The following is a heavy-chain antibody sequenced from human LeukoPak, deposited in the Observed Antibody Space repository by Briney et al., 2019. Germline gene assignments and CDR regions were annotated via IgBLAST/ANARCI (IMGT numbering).Heavy chain of an antibody. CDR1: GYTFTSHD. CDR3: ARDLVSSDSSGR. V-gene: IGHV1-8*02. J-gene: IGHJ4*02. CDR2: VNPHSGHT. Sequence: GASVKVSCKASGYTFTSHDINWVRQASGQGLEWMGWVNPHSGHTGYAQKFQGRVTMTRNTSINTAYMELNGLRSEDTAVYYCARDLVSSDSSGRWGQGTLVTVSS. D-gene: IGHD3-22*01.